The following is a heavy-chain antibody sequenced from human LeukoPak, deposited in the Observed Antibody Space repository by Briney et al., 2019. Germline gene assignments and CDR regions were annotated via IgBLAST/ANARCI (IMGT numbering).Heavy chain of an antibody. D-gene: IGHD6-13*01. Sequence: PGGSLRLSCTASGFTFSNYGMHWLRQAPGKGLEWVAVISYDGNKKYYADSVKDRFTISRDNSKNTLYLQMNSLRAEDTTVYYCAKELAAGGPQDYWGQGTLVTVSS. J-gene: IGHJ4*02. CDR1: GFTFSNYG. CDR2: ISYDGNKK. CDR3: AKELAAGGPQDY. V-gene: IGHV3-30*18.